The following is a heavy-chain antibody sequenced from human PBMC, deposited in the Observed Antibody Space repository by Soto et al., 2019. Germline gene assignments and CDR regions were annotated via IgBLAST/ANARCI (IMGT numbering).Heavy chain of an antibody. J-gene: IGHJ4*02. Sequence: EVQLVESGGGLVQPGGSLRLSCAASGFTFSGDWMHWVRQAAGKGLVWVSRINMDGSSTNYADSVKGRFTISRDNAKNTVYLQMNSLRVDDTAVYYCARGPRGLYHHDYWGQRALVTVSS. CDR3: ARGPRGLYHHDY. D-gene: IGHD2-2*01. V-gene: IGHV3-74*01. CDR1: GFTFSGDW. CDR2: INMDGSST.